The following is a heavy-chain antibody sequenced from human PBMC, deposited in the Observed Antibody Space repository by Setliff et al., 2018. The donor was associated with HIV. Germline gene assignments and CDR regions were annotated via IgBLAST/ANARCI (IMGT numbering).Heavy chain of an antibody. CDR3: ARDLNDRWLQQYWFFDL. Sequence: ASVKVSCKSSGGSLNNYAISWVRQAPGQGLEWMGGIIPIFGTTTYAQKFQDRVTITTDESTTTFYMELSSLRSEDTALYFCARDLNDRWLQQYWFFDLWGRGTQVTVSS. J-gene: IGHJ2*01. D-gene: IGHD5-12*01. CDR2: IIPIFGTT. CDR1: GGSLNNYA. V-gene: IGHV1-69*05.